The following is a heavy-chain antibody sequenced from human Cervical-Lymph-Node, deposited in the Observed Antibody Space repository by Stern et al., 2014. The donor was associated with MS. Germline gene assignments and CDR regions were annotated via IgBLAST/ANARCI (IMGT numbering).Heavy chain of an antibody. J-gene: IGHJ5*02. CDR3: ARGIGGLALGWFDP. V-gene: IGHV4-61*02. Sequence: QVQLQESGPGLVKPSQTLSLTCTVSGGSISSGSYYWSWIRQPAGKGLEXIGRIYTSGSTNYNPSLKSRVTISVDTSQNQFSLKLSSVTAADTAVYYCARGIGGLALGWFDPWGQGTLVTVSS. CDR2: IYTSGST. D-gene: IGHD3-16*01. CDR1: GGSISSGSYY.